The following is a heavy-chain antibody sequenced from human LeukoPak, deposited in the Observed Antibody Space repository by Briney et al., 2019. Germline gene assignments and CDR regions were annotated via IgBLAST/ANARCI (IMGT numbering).Heavy chain of an antibody. V-gene: IGHV3-33*01. CDR2: IWYDGSNK. CDR3: ARERCSSTSCYYYYGMDA. J-gene: IGHJ6*02. CDR1: GFTFSSYG. D-gene: IGHD2-2*01. Sequence: GGSLRLSCAASGFTFSSYGMHWVRQAPGKGLEWVAVIWYDGSNKYYADSVKGRFTISRDNSKNTLYLQMNSLRAEDTAVYYCARERCSSTSCYYYYGMDAWGQGTTVTVSS.